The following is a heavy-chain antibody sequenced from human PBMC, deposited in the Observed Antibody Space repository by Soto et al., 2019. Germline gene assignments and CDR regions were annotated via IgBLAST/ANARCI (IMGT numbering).Heavy chain of an antibody. J-gene: IGHJ6*02. CDR2: IERDDDDK. V-gene: IGHV2-70*13. Sequence: SGPTLVNPTETLTLTCTFSGFSLTSPGMCVSWIRQSPGKALEWLALIERDDDDKYYSTSLKTRLTISKDTRKNQVVLTMANMEPADTATYYCARSIRGPRRFNGMDVWGQGTKVTVSS. CDR3: ARSIRGPRRFNGMDV. D-gene: IGHD1-20*01. CDR1: GFSLTSPGMC.